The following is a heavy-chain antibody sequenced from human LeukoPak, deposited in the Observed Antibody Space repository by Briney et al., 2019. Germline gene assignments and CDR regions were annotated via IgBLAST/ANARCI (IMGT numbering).Heavy chain of an antibody. V-gene: IGHV3-23*01. Sequence: GGSLRLSCAASGFTFSSYAMSWVRQAPGKGLEWVAAISGSGGSTYYAASVKGRFTISRDNSKNTLYLQMNSLRAEDTAVYYCAKDNRLRYFDWSFDYWGQGTLVTVSS. D-gene: IGHD3-9*01. CDR3: AKDNRLRYFDWSFDY. J-gene: IGHJ4*02. CDR1: GFTFSSYA. CDR2: ISGSGGST.